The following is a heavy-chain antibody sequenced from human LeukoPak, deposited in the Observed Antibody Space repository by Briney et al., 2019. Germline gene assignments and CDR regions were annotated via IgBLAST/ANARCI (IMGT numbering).Heavy chain of an antibody. CDR1: GGSISSGDYY. J-gene: IGHJ4*02. CDR3: ARTSIAARNFDY. D-gene: IGHD6-6*01. V-gene: IGHV4-30-4*01. CDR2: IYYSGST. Sequence: PSQTLSLTCTVSGGSISSGDYYWSWIRQPPGKGLEWIGYIYYSGSTYYNPSLKSRVTISVDTSKNQFSLKLSSVTAADTAVYYCARTSIAARNFDYWGQGTLVTVSS.